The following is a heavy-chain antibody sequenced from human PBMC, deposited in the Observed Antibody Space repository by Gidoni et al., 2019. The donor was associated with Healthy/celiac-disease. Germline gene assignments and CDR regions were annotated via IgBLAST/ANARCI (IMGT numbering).Heavy chain of an antibody. CDR3: ARDRGRGVRGVIITSFDY. CDR1: GDSVSSNSAA. V-gene: IGHV6-1*01. Sequence: QVQLQQSGPGLVKPSQTLSLTCAISGDSVSSNSAACNWIRQSASRGLEWLGRTYYRSKWYNDYAVSEKSRITINPDTSKNQFSLQLNSVTPEDTAVYYCARDRGRGVRGVIITSFDYWGQGTLVTVSS. CDR2: TYYRSKWYN. D-gene: IGHD3-10*01. J-gene: IGHJ4*02.